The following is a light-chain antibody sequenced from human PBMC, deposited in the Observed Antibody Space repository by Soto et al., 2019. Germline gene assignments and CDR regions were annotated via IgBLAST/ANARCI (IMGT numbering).Light chain of an antibody. CDR3: QQRSNWPLT. Sequence: EIVLTQSPATLSLSPWERATLSCRASQSVSSYLAWYQQKPGQAPRLLIYNTSNRATGIPARFSGSGSGTDFTLIISSLEPEDFAVYYCQQRSNWPLTFGGGTKVEI. CDR2: NTS. CDR1: QSVSSY. J-gene: IGKJ4*01. V-gene: IGKV3-11*01.